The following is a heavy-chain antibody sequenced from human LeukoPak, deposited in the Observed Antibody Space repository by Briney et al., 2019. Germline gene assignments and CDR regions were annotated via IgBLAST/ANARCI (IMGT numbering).Heavy chain of an antibody. CDR2: INHSGST. V-gene: IGHV4-34*01. J-gene: IGHJ5*02. Sequence: SETLSLTCAVYGGSFSGYYWSWIRQPPGKGLEWIGEINHSGSTNYNPSLKSGVTISVDTSKNQSSLKLSSVTAADTAVYYCARDSGNYYDSSGYLRYNWFDPWGQGTLVTVSS. CDR1: GGSFSGYY. CDR3: ARDSGNYYDSSGYLRYNWFDP. D-gene: IGHD3-22*01.